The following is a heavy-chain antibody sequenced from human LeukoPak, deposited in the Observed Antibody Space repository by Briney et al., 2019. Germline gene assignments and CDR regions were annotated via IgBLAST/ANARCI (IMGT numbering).Heavy chain of an antibody. CDR1: GFTFSSYS. CDR3: ARDPTYDSSGYGI. J-gene: IGHJ3*02. Sequence: PGGSLRLSCAASGFTFSSYSMNWVRHAPGKGREGVSSITNSSRYIYYADSVKGRFTISRHNAKNSLYLQMNSLRAEDTAVYYCARDPTYDSSGYGIWGQGTMVTVSS. CDR2: ITNSSRYI. V-gene: IGHV3-21*01. D-gene: IGHD3-22*01.